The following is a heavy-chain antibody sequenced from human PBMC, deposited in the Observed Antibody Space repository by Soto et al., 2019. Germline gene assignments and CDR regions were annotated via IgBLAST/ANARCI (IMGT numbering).Heavy chain of an antibody. V-gene: IGHV4-34*01. D-gene: IGHD2-15*01. CDR2: INHSGST. CDR3: ARVIPLGYCIGGRRYGIGRGSHI. CDR1: GGSLNGYY. J-gene: IGHJ3*02. Sequence: PSETLSLTCAVYGGSLNGYYWSWIRQPPGKGLEWIGEINHSGSTNYNPSLKSRVTISVDTSKNQFSLKLSSVTAADTAVYYCARVIPLGYCIGGRRYGIGRGSHIPGTGTMGT.